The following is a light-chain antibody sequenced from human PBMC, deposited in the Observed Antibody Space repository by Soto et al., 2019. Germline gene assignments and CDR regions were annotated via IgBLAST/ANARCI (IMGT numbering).Light chain of an antibody. V-gene: IGKV1-5*03. CDR2: KAS. CDR1: QNIRAW. J-gene: IGKJ1*01. Sequence: DIQMTQSPSTLSASVGDRVTITCRASQNIRAWLAWYQQKPGKAPKLLIYKASNLYSGVPSRFSGSASGTAFTLTISCLQPDDFAIYYCHQYNSYPWTFGQGTKVDIK. CDR3: HQYNSYPWT.